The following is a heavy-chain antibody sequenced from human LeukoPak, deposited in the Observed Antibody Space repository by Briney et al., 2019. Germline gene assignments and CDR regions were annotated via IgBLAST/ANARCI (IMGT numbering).Heavy chain of an antibody. CDR3: ARDPYSSSWYYGLGD. D-gene: IGHD6-13*01. V-gene: IGHV1-18*01. CDR2: ISAYNGNT. Sequence: ASVKVSCKASGYTFTSYGISWVRQAPGQGLEWMGWISAYNGNTNYAQKLQGRVTMTTDTSTSTAYMELRSLRSDDTAVYYCARDPYSSSWYYGLGDWGQGTLVTVSP. CDR1: GYTFTSYG. J-gene: IGHJ4*02.